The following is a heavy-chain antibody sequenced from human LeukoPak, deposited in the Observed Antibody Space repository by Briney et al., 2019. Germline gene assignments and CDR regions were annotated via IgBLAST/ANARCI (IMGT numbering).Heavy chain of an antibody. D-gene: IGHD6-6*01. CDR1: GFTFTSYS. V-gene: IGHV3-23*01. CDR2: ISGGGGST. CDR3: AKEGSSSWNYFFDY. Sequence: GGSLRLSCAASGFTFTSYSMNWVRQAPGKGLEWVSTISGGGGSTYYADSVKGRFTISRDNSRNTLYLQMNSLRAEDTAAYYCAKEGSSSWNYFFDYWGQGTLVTVSS. J-gene: IGHJ4*02.